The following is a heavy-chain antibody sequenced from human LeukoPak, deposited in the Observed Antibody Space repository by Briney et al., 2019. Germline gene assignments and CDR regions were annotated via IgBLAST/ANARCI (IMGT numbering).Heavy chain of an antibody. D-gene: IGHD3-10*01. Sequence: GKSLRLSCAASGFTFSNYAMHWVRQAPGKGLEWVSLISSGGTYEYYADSVKGRFTISRDNSKNTLYLQLDSLRAEDTAVYYCARDSTYYYDSGSSGPHYFDNWGQGTLVTVSS. CDR2: ISSGGTYE. CDR3: ARDSTYYYDSGSSGPHYFDN. J-gene: IGHJ4*02. CDR1: GFTFSNYA. V-gene: IGHV3-30*01.